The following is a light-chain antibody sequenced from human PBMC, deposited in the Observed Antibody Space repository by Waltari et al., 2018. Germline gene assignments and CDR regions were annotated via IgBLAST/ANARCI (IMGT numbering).Light chain of an antibody. CDR1: QSVSRA. CDR2: GAS. J-gene: IGKJ1*01. Sequence: EIVLTQSPGTLSLSPGERVILSCRVSQSVSRALAWYQQKPGQDPRLLIYGASNRATGIPDRFSGSGSGTDFSLTISRLEPEDFAVYYCQHYVRLPVTFGQGTKVEIK. CDR3: QHYVRLPVT. V-gene: IGKV3-20*01.